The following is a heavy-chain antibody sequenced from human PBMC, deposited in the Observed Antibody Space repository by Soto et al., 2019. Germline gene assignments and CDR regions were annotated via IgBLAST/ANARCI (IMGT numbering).Heavy chain of an antibody. CDR2: IFPLTDIP. V-gene: IGHV1-69*02. Sequence: QVQLVQSGTEVKKPGSSVKVSCKASGGTFRNYPINWVRQAPGQGLEWMGSIFPLTDIPDYAQNFQARITISADQSTSTAYMELSSLTSDDTAMYFCARGPLVALNYFESWGQGTLVTVSS. J-gene: IGHJ4*02. CDR1: GGTFRNYP. CDR3: ARGPLVALNYFES.